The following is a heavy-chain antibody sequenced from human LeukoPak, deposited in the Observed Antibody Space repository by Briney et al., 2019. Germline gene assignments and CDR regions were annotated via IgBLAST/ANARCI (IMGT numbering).Heavy chain of an antibody. D-gene: IGHD6-13*01. CDR3: ARGTSIAAASSLDNWFDP. CDR1: GFTFSSYW. CDR2: IKQDGSEK. Sequence: GGSLRLSCAASGFTFSSYWMSWVRQAPGKGLEWVANIKQDGSEKYYVDSVKGRFTISRDNAKNSLYLQMNSLRAEDTAVYYCARGTSIAAASSLDNWFDPWGQGTLVTVSS. J-gene: IGHJ5*02. V-gene: IGHV3-7*04.